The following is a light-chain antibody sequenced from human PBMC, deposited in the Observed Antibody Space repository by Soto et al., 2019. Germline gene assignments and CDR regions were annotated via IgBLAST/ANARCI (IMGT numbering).Light chain of an antibody. Sequence: DIQMTQSPSTLSASVGDRVTITCRASQSISSWLAWYQQKPGKAPKLLIYDASSFESGVPSRFSSSGSGTEFTLTITSLQPDDFATYYCQQYNSYPWTFGQGTKVDIK. J-gene: IGKJ1*01. CDR1: QSISSW. CDR3: QQYNSYPWT. CDR2: DAS. V-gene: IGKV1-5*01.